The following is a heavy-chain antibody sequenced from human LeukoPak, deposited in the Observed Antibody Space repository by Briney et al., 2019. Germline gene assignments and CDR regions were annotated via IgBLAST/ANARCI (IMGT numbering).Heavy chain of an antibody. CDR3: ARDARGIVVVGDAFDI. Sequence: ASVTVSCKASGYTFTGYYIHWVRQAPGQGLEWMAWINPNSDGTNYAQKFQGRVTMTRDTSISTAYMELSRLRSDDTAVYYCARDARGIVVVGDAFDIWGQGTMVTVSS. CDR1: GYTFTGYY. D-gene: IGHD3-22*01. CDR2: INPNSDGT. J-gene: IGHJ3*02. V-gene: IGHV1-2*02.